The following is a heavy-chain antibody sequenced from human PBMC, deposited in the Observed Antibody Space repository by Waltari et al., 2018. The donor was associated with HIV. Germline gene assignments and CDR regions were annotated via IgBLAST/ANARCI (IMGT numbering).Heavy chain of an antibody. CDR1: GGSFTAYY. Sequence: ERLDQWGAGLLKHSENLSLTCAVYGGSFTAYYWTWVRQVPGKGLEWIGEINDKGPRDDNPSLKRRVTLSIDKSKNQISLKLTPVMAADTAVYYCARGPFYFDVGGAALVRGDYSYYYGLDVWGQGTTVIVSS. J-gene: IGHJ6*02. CDR2: INDKGPR. CDR3: ARGPFYFDVGGAALVRGDYSYYYGLDV. V-gene: IGHV4-34*01. D-gene: IGHD2-21*01.